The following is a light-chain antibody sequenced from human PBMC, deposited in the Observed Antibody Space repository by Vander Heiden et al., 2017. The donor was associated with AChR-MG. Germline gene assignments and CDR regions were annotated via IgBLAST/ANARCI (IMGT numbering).Light chain of an antibody. J-gene: IGLJ3*02. CDR2: SNN. CDR1: SSNIGSNT. V-gene: IGLV1-44*01. Sequence: QSVLTQPPSASGTPGQRVTIPCSGSSSNIGSNTVNWYQQLPGTAPKLLIYSNNQRPSGVPDRFSGSKSGTSASLAISGLQSEDEADYYCAAWDDSLNGGVFGGGTKLTGL. CDR3: AAWDDSLNGGV.